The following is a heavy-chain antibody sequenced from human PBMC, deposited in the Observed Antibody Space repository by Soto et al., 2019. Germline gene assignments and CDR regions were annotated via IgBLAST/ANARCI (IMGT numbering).Heavy chain of an antibody. CDR2: ISYSGST. V-gene: IGHV4-59*01. J-gene: IGHJ4*02. D-gene: IGHD6-13*01. Sequence: ETLSLTCTVSSDSISSYYRSWIRQPPGKRLEWIGYISYSGSTDYNPSLKSRVTISGDTSKNQFSLKVSSVTAADTAVYYCARGTSWQLPFDYWGQGTLVTVSS. CDR1: SDSISSYY. CDR3: ARGTSWQLPFDY.